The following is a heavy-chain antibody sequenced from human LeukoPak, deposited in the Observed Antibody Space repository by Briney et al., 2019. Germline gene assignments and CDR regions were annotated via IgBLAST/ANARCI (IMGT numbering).Heavy chain of an antibody. CDR1: GGTFSSYA. J-gene: IGHJ4*02. Sequence: ASVKVSCKASGGTFSSYAISWVRQAPGQGLEWMGGIIPIFGTANYAQKFQGRVTVTADESTSTAYMELSSLRSEDTAVYYCARLAVAGYFDYWGQGTLVTVSS. V-gene: IGHV1-69*13. D-gene: IGHD6-19*01. CDR2: IIPIFGTA. CDR3: ARLAVAGYFDY.